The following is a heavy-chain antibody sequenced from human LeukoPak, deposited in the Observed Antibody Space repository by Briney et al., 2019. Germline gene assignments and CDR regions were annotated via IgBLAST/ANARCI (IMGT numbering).Heavy chain of an antibody. CDR2: IKPDGSEK. Sequence: GGSLRLSCAASGFALRDDWTTSGRQAPGEGQEWGANIKPDGSEKYYVDSVRGRFTISRDNAKNSLYLQMNSLRVEDTAVYYCASYLYWWSDLGYWGQGTLVTVSS. D-gene: IGHD2-8*02. J-gene: IGHJ4*02. V-gene: IGHV3-7*01. CDR1: GFALRDDW. CDR3: ASYLYWWSDLGY.